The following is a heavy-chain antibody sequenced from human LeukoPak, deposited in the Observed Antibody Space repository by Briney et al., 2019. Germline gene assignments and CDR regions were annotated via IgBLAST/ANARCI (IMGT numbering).Heavy chain of an antibody. V-gene: IGHV3-33*01. D-gene: IGHD5-18*01. CDR1: GFTFSSYG. Sequence: GGSLRLSCAASGFTFSSYGMHWVRQAPGKGLEWVAVIWYDGSNKYYADSVKGRFTISRDNSKNTLYLQMNSLRAEDTAVYYCARDPGYRYVEGFYWGQGTLVTVSS. CDR3: ARDPGYRYVEGFY. J-gene: IGHJ4*02. CDR2: IWYDGSNK.